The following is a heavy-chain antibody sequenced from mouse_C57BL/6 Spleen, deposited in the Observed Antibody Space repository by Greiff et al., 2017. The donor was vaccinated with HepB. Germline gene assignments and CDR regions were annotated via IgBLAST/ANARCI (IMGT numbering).Heavy chain of an antibody. D-gene: IGHD1-1*01. CDR1: GYSFTGYY. CDR2: IYPYNGVS. CDR3: ARGYYGSSSYWYFDV. J-gene: IGHJ1*03. Sequence: VQLQQSGPELVKPGASVKISCKASGYSFTGYYMHWVKQSHGNILDWIGYIYPYNGVSSYNQKFKGKATLTVAKSSSTAYMELRSLTSEDSAVYYCARGYYGSSSYWYFDVWGTGTTVTVSS. V-gene: IGHV1-31*01.